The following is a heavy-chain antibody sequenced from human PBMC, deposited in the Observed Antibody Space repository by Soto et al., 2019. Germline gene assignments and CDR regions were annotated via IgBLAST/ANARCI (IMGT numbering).Heavy chain of an antibody. CDR3: ARSITGTVSYYYGMDV. V-gene: IGHV1-69*12. J-gene: IGHJ6*02. CDR2: IIHIFATA. Sequence: QVQLVQSGAEVKKPGSSVKVSCKASGGPFSSYAISWVRQAPGQGLEWMGGIIHIFATADYAQKFQGRVTITADESTSTAYMELSSLRSEDTAVYYCARSITGTVSYYYGMDVWGQGTTVTVSS. CDR1: GGPFSSYA. D-gene: IGHD1-20*01.